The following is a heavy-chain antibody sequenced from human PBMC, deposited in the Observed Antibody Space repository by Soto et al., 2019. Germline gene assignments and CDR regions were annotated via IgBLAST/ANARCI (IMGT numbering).Heavy chain of an antibody. D-gene: IGHD2-15*01. V-gene: IGHV4-4*09. CDR3: GRLXNFINWCFDS. J-gene: IGHJ4*02. CDR2: THHSGYI. CDR1: SAPITKYY. Sequence: QAQLQESGPGLVKPSETLSLTCTVSSAPITKYYWGWVRQAPGRGLEWIGFTHHSGYISYSPSLKSRVTMSVDPSKNQVSLKLTSVTAADTAVYYCGRLXNFINWCFDSWGQGVLVTVSS.